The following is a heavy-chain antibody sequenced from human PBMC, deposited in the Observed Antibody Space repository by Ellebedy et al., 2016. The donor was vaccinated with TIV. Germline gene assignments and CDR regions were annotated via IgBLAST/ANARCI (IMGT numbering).Heavy chain of an antibody. J-gene: IGHJ6*02. Sequence: GGSLKISCAASGFSFSSYGMHWVRQAPGKGLEWVAVISDDGSNKNYADYVKGRFSISRDTSKNTLYLQMNSLRAEDTAVYYCARDTCSSSCPGYYYYYGMDVWGQGTTVTVSS. D-gene: IGHD2-2*01. CDR2: ISDDGSNK. V-gene: IGHV3-30*03. CDR1: GFSFSSYG. CDR3: ARDTCSSSCPGYYYYYGMDV.